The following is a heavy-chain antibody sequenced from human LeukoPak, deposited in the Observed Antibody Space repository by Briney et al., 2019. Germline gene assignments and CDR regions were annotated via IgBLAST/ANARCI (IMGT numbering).Heavy chain of an antibody. CDR3: ATDPRLAGYRVFDY. J-gene: IGHJ4*02. V-gene: IGHV3-53*01. CDR2: IYSGGST. CDR1: GFTVSSNY. Sequence: GGSLRLSCAASGFTVSSNYMSWVRQAPGKGLEWVSVIYSGGSTYYADSVKGRFTISRDNSKNTLYLQMNSLRAEDTAVYYCATDPRLAGYRVFDYWGQGTLVTVSS. D-gene: IGHD6-13*01.